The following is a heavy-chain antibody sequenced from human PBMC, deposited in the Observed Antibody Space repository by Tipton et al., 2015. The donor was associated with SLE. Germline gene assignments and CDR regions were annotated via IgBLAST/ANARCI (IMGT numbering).Heavy chain of an antibody. CDR1: GGSVTTYY. Sequence: TLSLTCAVSGGSVTTYYWSWVRQPPGKGLEWLGFVYHSGTTGYNPSLSNRLTLSLDTSRNHFSLKLTSVTAADTAIYYCASLGRIQDYWGQGTLFTVSS. J-gene: IGHJ4*02. CDR2: VYHSGTT. D-gene: IGHD1-26*01. V-gene: IGHV4-59*02. CDR3: ASLGRIQDY.